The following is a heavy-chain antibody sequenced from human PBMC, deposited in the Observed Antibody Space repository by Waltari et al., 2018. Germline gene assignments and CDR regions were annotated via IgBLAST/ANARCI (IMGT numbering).Heavy chain of an antibody. Sequence: QVQLVQSGAEVKKPGSSVKVSCKASGGTFRSYAISWVRQAPGPGLEWMGGSIPIFGTANYAQKFQGRVTSTADESTSTAYIELSSLRSEDTAVYYCARGGYSGSHVGYYDYGMDVWGQGTTVTVSS. V-gene: IGHV1-69*01. CDR3: ARGGYSGSHVGYYDYGMDV. J-gene: IGHJ6*02. D-gene: IGHD1-26*01. CDR2: SIPIFGTA. CDR1: GGTFRSYA.